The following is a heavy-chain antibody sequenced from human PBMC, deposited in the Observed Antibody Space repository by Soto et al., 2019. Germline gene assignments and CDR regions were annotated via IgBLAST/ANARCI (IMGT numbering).Heavy chain of an antibody. Sequence: EVQLLESEGGLVQPGGSLRLSCVASGFTFSSYAMSWVRQAPGKGLEWVSAISSSGVNTYNADSVKGRFTISRDNSKKTLYLQRNSRRTGDTAVYYSARGRHYFDGGGYFDYWGLGTKVTFSS. D-gene: IGHD3-9*01. CDR1: GFTFSSYA. CDR3: ARGRHYFDGGGYFDY. CDR2: ISSSGVNT. V-gene: IGHV3-23*01. J-gene: IGHJ4*02.